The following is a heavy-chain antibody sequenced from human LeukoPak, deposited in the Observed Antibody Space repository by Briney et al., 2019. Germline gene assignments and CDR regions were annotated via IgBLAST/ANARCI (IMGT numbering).Heavy chain of an antibody. CDR3: ARLGTTGTLYNWFDP. J-gene: IGHJ5*02. CDR2: IYPGDSDT. V-gene: IGHV5-51*01. Sequence: AESLKISCKGSGYSFTTYWISCVRQMPAKGLEWMGIIYPGDSDTRYSPSFQGQVTISADKSISTAYLQWSSLKASDTAIYYRARLGTTGTLYNWFDPWGQGTLVTVSS. D-gene: IGHD1-1*01. CDR1: GYSFTTYW.